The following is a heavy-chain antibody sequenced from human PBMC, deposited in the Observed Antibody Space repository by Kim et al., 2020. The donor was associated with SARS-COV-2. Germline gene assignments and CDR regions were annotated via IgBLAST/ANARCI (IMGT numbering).Heavy chain of an antibody. J-gene: IGHJ4*02. CDR1: GGYY. CDR3: ARVMEDYYGSGSQYYFDY. D-gene: IGHD3-10*01. V-gene: IGHV4-31*02. Sequence: GGYYGSWIRQHPGKGLEWIGYIYYSGSTYYNPSLKSRVTISVDTSKNQFSLKLSSVTAADTAVYYCARVMEDYYGSGSQYYFDYWGQGTLAT. CDR2: IYYSGST.